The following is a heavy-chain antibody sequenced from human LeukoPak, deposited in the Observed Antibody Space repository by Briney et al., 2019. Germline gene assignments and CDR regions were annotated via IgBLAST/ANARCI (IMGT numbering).Heavy chain of an antibody. D-gene: IGHD3-10*01. V-gene: IGHV3-30-3*02. CDR2: ISYDGSNK. Sequence: GGFLRLSCTASGFTFSTYAIHWVRQAPGKGLEWVAVISYDGSNKYYADSVKGRFTISRDNAKNTLYLQMNSLRPEDTAVYYCAKDKEGWYGYLSPFDSWGQGTLVTVSS. J-gene: IGHJ4*02. CDR1: GFTFSTYA. CDR3: AKDKEGWYGYLSPFDS.